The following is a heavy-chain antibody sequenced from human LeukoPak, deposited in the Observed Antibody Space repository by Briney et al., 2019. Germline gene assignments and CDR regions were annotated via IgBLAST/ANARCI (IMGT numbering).Heavy chain of an antibody. D-gene: IGHD3-9*01. CDR2: INPNSGGT. CDR1: GYTFTGYY. V-gene: IGHV1-2*02. CDR3: ARVGELRYFDWLLGNHDAFDI. J-gene: IGHJ3*02. Sequence: ASVKVSCKASGYTFTGYYMHWVRQAPGQGLEWMGWINPNSGGTNYAQKFQGRVTMTRDTSISTAYMELSRLRSDDTAVYYCARVGELRYFDWLLGNHDAFDIWGQGTMVTVSS.